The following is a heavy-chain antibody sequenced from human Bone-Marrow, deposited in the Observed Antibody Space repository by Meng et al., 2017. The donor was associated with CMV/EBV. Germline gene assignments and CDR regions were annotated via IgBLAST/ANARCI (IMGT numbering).Heavy chain of an antibody. J-gene: IGHJ6*02. CDR2: ISGSGGST. V-gene: IGHV3-23*01. Sequence: GGSLRLSCAASGFTFSSYAMSWVRQAPGKGLEWVSAISGSGGSTYYADSVKGRFTISRDNSKNTLYLQMNSLRAEDTAVYYCAKAEPHITIFGVAIDGGMDVWDQGTTVTVSS. CDR3: AKAEPHITIFGVAIDGGMDV. D-gene: IGHD3-3*01. CDR1: GFTFSSYA.